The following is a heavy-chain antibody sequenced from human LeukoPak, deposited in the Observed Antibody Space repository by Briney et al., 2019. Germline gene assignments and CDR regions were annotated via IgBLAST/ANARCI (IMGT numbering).Heavy chain of an antibody. J-gene: IGHJ6*03. CDR1: GGSISSYY. D-gene: IGHD3-10*01. Sequence: SETLSLTCTVSGGSISSYYWSWIRQPPGKGLEWIGYIYYSGSTNYNPSLKSRVTISVDTSKNQFSLKLSSVTAADTAVYYCAGVVDGGGYYYYYYMDVWGKGTTVTVSS. CDR2: IYYSGST. CDR3: AGVVDGGGYYYYYYMDV. V-gene: IGHV4-59*12.